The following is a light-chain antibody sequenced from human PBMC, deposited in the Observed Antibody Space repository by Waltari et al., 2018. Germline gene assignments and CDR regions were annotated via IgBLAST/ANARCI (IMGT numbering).Light chain of an antibody. V-gene: IGLV3-10*01. CDR3: YSTDSNNNYEV. J-gene: IGLJ2*01. CDR2: EDS. CDR1: ALPKNY. Sequence: SYELTQPPSVSVSPGQTARITRSGYALPKNYASWDRQKSGQAPVLVIYEDSKRPSGIPERFSGSSSGTMAALTISGAQVEDEADYYCYSTDSNNNYEVFGGGTKLTVL.